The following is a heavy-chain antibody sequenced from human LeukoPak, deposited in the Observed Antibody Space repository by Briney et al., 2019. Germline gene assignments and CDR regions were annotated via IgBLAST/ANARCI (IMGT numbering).Heavy chain of an antibody. V-gene: IGHV1-24*01. CDR2: FDPEDGET. CDR3: ATSSGVPAAIRPCMDV. CDR1: GYTLTELS. J-gene: IGHJ6*02. D-gene: IGHD2-2*02. Sequence: ASVKVSCKVSGYTLTELSMHWVRQAPGKGPEWMGGFDPEDGETIYAQKFQGRVTMTEDTSTDTAYMELSSLRSEDTAVYYCATSSGVPAAIRPCMDVWGQGTTVTVSS.